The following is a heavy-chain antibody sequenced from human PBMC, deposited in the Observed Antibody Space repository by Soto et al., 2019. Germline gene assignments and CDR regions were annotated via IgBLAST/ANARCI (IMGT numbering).Heavy chain of an antibody. V-gene: IGHV4-34*01. Sequence: QVQLQQWGAGLLKPSETLSLTCAVYGGSFSGYYWSWIRQPPGKGLEWIGEINHSGSTNYNPSLKSRVTISVDTSQNQFSLKLSSVTAADTAVYYCARGPGYSSGWYAYYFDYWGQGTLVTVSS. CDR3: ARGPGYSSGWYAYYFDY. D-gene: IGHD6-19*01. CDR1: GGSFSGYY. J-gene: IGHJ4*02. CDR2: INHSGST.